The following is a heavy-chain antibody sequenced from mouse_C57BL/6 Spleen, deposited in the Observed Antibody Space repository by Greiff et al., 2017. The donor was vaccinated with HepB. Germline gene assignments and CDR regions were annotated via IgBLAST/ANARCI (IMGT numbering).Heavy chain of an antibody. D-gene: IGHD2-12*01. CDR2: ISSGGSYT. Sequence: EVKLVESGGDLVKPGGSLKLSCAASGFTFSSYGMSWVRQTPDKRLEWVATISSGGSYTYYPDSVKGRFTISRDNAKNTLYLQMSSLKSEDTAMYYCARPYSLGYFDVWGTGTTVTVSS. CDR3: ARPYSLGYFDV. J-gene: IGHJ1*03. CDR1: GFTFSSYG. V-gene: IGHV5-6*01.